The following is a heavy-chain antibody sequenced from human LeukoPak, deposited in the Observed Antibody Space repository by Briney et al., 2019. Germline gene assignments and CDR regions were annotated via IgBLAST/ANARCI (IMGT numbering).Heavy chain of an antibody. V-gene: IGHV1-2*02. J-gene: IGHJ4*02. CDR3: ARALSIVGATNY. D-gene: IGHD1-26*01. CDR1: GYTFTGYY. CDR2: INPNSGGT. Sequence: ASVEVSCKASGYTFTGYYMHWVRQAPGQGLEWMGWINPNSGGTNYAQKFQGRVTMTRDTSISTAYMELSRLRSDDTAVYYCARALSIVGATNYWGQGTLVTVSS.